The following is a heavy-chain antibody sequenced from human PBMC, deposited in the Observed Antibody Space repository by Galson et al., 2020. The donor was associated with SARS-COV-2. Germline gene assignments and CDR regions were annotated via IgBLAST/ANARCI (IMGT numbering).Heavy chain of an antibody. Sequence: SSQSMNWVRLAPGKGLERVSYISSSSSTIQYADSVKGRFTISRDNAKNSLYLQMNSLRDEDTAVYYCARLGGYYDSSGYDSAYFDYWGQGTLVTVSS. CDR2: ISSSSSTI. CDR3: ARLGGYYDSSGYDSAYFDY. J-gene: IGHJ4*02. V-gene: IGHV3-48*02. CDR1: SSQS. D-gene: IGHD3-22*01.